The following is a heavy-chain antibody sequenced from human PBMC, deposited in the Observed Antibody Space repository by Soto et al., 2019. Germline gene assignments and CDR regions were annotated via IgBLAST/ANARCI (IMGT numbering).Heavy chain of an antibody. Sequence: GGSLRLSCAVSGFSFSNYEMNWVRQAPGKGLEWVSYITSSGSTVYYADSVKGRFTISRDNSKNSLYLQMNSLRAEDTAVYYRARESVKIFGVDVFDYWGQGTLVTVSS. J-gene: IGHJ4*02. CDR2: ITSSGSTV. CDR3: ARESVKIFGVDVFDY. D-gene: IGHD3-3*01. CDR1: GFSFSNYE. V-gene: IGHV3-48*03.